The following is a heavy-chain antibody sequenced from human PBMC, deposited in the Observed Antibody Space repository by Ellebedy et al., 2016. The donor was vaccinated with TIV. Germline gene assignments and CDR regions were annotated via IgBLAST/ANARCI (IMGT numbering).Heavy chain of an antibody. J-gene: IGHJ4*02. CDR2: IYHSGST. CDR1: GGSISSSNW. Sequence: SETLSLTCAVSGGSISSSNWWSWVRQPPGKGLEWIGEIYHSGSTNYNPSLKSRVTISVDKSKNQFSLKLSSVTAADTAVYYCARDGRIAAAGGRYYFDYWGQGTLVTVSS. D-gene: IGHD6-13*01. CDR3: ARDGRIAAAGGRYYFDY. V-gene: IGHV4-4*02.